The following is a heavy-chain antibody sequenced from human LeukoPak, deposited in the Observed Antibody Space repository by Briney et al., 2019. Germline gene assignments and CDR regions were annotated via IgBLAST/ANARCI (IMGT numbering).Heavy chain of an antibody. V-gene: IGHV3-30*04. Sequence: GGSLRLSCAASGFTFSSYAVHWVRQALGKGLGWVAVISYDGVNKYYADSVKGRFTIFRDNSKNTLYLQMNSLTPEDTAVYYCARGYCSGGICSPDYWGQGTLVTVSS. CDR2: ISYDGVNK. CDR1: GFTFSSYA. J-gene: IGHJ4*02. D-gene: IGHD2-15*01. CDR3: ARGYCSGGICSPDY.